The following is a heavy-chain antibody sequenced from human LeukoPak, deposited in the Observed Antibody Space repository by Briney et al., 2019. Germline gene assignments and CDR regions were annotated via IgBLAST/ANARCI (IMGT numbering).Heavy chain of an antibody. CDR2: IYYSGST. CDR1: GGSISSYY. Sequence: SETLSLTCTVSGGSISSYYWSWIRQPPGKGLEWIGYIYYSGSTNYNPSLKSRVTISVDTSKNQFSLKLSSVTAADTAVYYYARGGVSSSWYSNWFDPWGQGTLVTVSS. CDR3: ARGGVSSSWYSNWFDP. D-gene: IGHD6-13*01. V-gene: IGHV4-59*01. J-gene: IGHJ5*02.